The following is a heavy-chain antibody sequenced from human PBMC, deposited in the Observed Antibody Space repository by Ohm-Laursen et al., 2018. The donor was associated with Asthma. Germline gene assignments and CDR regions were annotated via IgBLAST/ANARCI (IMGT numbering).Heavy chain of an antibody. V-gene: IGHV1-2*04. CDR1: GYTFTGYY. CDR2: INPNSGGT. J-gene: IGHJ3*02. Sequence: GASVKVSCKASGYTFTGYYMHWMRQAPGQGLEWMGWINPNSGGTNYAQKFQGWVTMTRDTSISTVYMELSRLRSDDTAVYYCARGIGGGYRTDAFDIWGQGTMVTVSS. D-gene: IGHD2-15*01. CDR3: ARGIGGGYRTDAFDI.